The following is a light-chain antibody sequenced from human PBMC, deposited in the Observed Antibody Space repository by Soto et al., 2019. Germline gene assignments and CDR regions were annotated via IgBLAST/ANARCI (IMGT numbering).Light chain of an antibody. Sequence: EIVLTQSPGTLSLSPGQTAPLSCAARRSVSSTYLAWYQHRPGLAPRLLMYDVSKRASGIPDRFSGGGSGTHFTLTISTVEPEDFAVYYCHQYGNSPATFGQGTRLDIK. CDR2: DVS. CDR1: RSVSSTY. J-gene: IGKJ5*01. V-gene: IGKV3D-20*01. CDR3: HQYGNSPAT.